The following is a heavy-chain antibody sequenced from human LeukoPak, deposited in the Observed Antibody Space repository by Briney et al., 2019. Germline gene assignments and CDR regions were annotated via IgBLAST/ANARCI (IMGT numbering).Heavy chain of an antibody. Sequence: ASVKVSCKASGYTFTSYAMHWVRQAPGQRLEWMGWINAGNGNTKYSQEFQGRVTITRDTSASTAYMELSSLRSEDMAVYYCARGNWNYGHFDYWGQGTLVTVSS. D-gene: IGHD1-7*01. J-gene: IGHJ4*02. CDR3: ARGNWNYGHFDY. CDR1: GYTFTSYA. V-gene: IGHV1-3*03. CDR2: INAGNGNT.